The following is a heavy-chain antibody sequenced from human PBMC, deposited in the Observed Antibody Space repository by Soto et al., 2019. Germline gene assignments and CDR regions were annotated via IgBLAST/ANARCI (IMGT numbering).Heavy chain of an antibody. J-gene: IGHJ4*02. D-gene: IGHD2-15*01. CDR2: IYWDDDK. V-gene: IGHV2-5*02. CDR1: GFSLSTSGVG. Sequence: QITLKESGPTLVKPTQPLTLTCSFSGFSLSTSGVGVGWIRQPPGKALEWLAVIYWDDDKRYSPSLKSRLTITKDTSKNQVVLIMTNMDPVDTATYHCAHRRPSAAFDYWGQGTLVTVSS. CDR3: AHRRPSAAFDY.